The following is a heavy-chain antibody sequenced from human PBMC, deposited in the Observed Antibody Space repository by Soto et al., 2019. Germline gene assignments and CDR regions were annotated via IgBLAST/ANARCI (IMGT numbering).Heavy chain of an antibody. D-gene: IGHD2-15*01. Sequence: QVQLQQWGAGLLKPSETLSLTCAVSGGSFTGYYWSWIRQPPGKGLEWIGEIKDGGITNYSPSLRSRVTISEDTSKKQVSLKVNSVIAADTAVYYCARGQEGVVATHWDQGALVTVSS. V-gene: IGHV4-34*01. J-gene: IGHJ4*02. CDR3: ARGQEGVVATH. CDR1: GGSFTGYY. CDR2: IKDGGIT.